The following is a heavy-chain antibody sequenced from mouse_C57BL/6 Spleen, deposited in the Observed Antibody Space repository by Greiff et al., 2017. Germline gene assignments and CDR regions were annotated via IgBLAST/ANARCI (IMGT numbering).Heavy chain of an antibody. V-gene: IGHV1-64*01. CDR1: GYTFTSYW. Sequence: QVQLQQPGAELVKPGASVKLSCKASGYTFTSYWMHWVKQRPGQGLEWIGMIHPNSGSTNYNEKFKSKATLTVDKSSSTAYMQLSSLTSEDSAVYYCARKGGYGNHYFDYWGQGTTLTVSS. CDR3: ARKGGYGNHYFDY. CDR2: IHPNSGST. D-gene: IGHD2-1*01. J-gene: IGHJ2*01.